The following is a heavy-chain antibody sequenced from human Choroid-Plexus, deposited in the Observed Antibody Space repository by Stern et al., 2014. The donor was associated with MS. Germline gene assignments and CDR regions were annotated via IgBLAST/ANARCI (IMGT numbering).Heavy chain of an antibody. Sequence: QLVQSGAEVKKPGSSVKVSCKASGGTFSSYSFSWVRQAPGQGLEWMGGIIPVHGRPNYAQKFQGKVTISADDSTNTVYMELSSLRSEDTAVYFCAIDPGTIVVVVETFPGYWGQGTQVIVSS. V-gene: IGHV1-69*01. CDR2: IIPVHGRP. CDR1: GGTFSSYS. J-gene: IGHJ4*02. D-gene: IGHD2-15*01. CDR3: AIDPGTIVVVVETFPGY.